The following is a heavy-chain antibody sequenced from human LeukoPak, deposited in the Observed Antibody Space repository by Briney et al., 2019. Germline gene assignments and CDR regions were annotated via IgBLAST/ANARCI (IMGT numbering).Heavy chain of an antibody. CDR1: GFIFSNYA. D-gene: IGHD2-2*02. Sequence: GGSLRLSCAASGFIFSNYAMHWVRRAPGKGLEWVTFIRYDGSNKYYADSVKGRFTISRDNSKNTLYLQMNSLRAEDTAVYYCAKELGYCSSTSCYTAFDIWGQGTMVTVSS. J-gene: IGHJ3*02. CDR2: IRYDGSNK. CDR3: AKELGYCSSTSCYTAFDI. V-gene: IGHV3-30*02.